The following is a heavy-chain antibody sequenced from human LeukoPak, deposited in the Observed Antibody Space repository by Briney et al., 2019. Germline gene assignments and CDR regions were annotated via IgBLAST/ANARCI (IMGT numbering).Heavy chain of an antibody. D-gene: IGHD3-9*01. CDR1: GFTFSSYG. J-gene: IGHJ6*03. Sequence: GGSLRLSCAASGFTFSSYGMHWVRQAPGKGLEWVAFIRYDGSNKYCADSVKGRFTISRDNSKSTLYLQMNSLRAEDTAVYYCARGKYYDILVHYYYYMDVWGKGTTVTVSS. CDR3: ARGKYYDILVHYYYYMDV. CDR2: IRYDGSNK. V-gene: IGHV3-30*02.